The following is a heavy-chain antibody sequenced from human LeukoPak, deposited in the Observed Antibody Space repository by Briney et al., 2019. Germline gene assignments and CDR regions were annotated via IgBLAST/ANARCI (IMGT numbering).Heavy chain of an antibody. CDR1: GGSFSGYY. Sequence: SETLSLTCAVYGGSFSGYYWSWIRQPPGKGLEWIGEINHSGSTNYNPSLKSRVTISVDTSKNQFSLKLSSVTAADTAVYYCARDRFSFSVVGHWGQGTLVTVSS. J-gene: IGHJ4*02. CDR2: INHSGST. V-gene: IGHV4-34*01. CDR3: ARDRFSFSVVGH. D-gene: IGHD2-15*01.